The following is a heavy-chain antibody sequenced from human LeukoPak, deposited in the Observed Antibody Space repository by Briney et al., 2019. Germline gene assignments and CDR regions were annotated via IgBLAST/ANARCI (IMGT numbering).Heavy chain of an antibody. CDR1: GGSTSGYY. CDR3: ARGWDGIAVAGSFDY. J-gene: IGHJ4*02. CDR2: IYYSGST. V-gene: IGHV4-59*01. D-gene: IGHD6-19*01. Sequence: SETLSLTCTVSGGSTSGYYWSWIRQPPGKGLEWIGDIYYSGSTNYNPSLTSRVTMSVDTSKNQFSLKLNSVTAADTAVYYCARGWDGIAVAGSFDYWGQGALVTVSS.